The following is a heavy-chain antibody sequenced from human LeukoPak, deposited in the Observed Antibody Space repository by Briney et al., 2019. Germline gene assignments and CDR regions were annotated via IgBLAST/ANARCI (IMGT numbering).Heavy chain of an antibody. J-gene: IGHJ4*02. V-gene: IGHV1-69*13. D-gene: IGHD5-12*01. CDR3: ASFFYSGYDSLDY. Sequence: SVKVSCKASGGTFSSYAISWVRQAPGQGLEWMGGIIPIFGTANYAQKFQGRVTITADESTSTAYMELSSLRSEDTAVYHCASFFYSGYDSLDYWGQGTLVTVSS. CDR2: IIPIFGTA. CDR1: GGTFSSYA.